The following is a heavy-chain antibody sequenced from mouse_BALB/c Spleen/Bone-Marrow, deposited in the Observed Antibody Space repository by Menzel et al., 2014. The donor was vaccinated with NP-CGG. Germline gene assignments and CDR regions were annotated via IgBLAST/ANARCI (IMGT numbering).Heavy chain of an antibody. D-gene: IGHD2-3*01. V-gene: IGHV5-9-3*01. CDR2: ISSGGGYT. J-gene: IGHJ3*01. Sequence: EVKVEESGGGLVKPGGSLKLSCAASGFTFSSFAMSWVRQTPEKGLEWVATISSGGGYTYYPDSVKGRFTISRDNAKNSLYLQMSSLRSEDTAMYYCARQESIYDGYYGGFTYWGQGTLVTVSA. CDR1: GFTFSSFA. CDR3: ARQESIYDGYYGGFTY.